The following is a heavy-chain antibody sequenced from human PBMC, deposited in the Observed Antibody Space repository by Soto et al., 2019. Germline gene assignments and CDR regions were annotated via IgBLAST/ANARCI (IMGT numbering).Heavy chain of an antibody. D-gene: IGHD6-13*01. Sequence: QVQLVQSGAEVKKPGSSVKVSCKASGGTFSSYTISWVRQAPGQGLEWMGRIIPILGIANYAQKFQGRVTITADQSTSTAFMELSSLRYEDTAVYYCARDVPLLAAAGTGDDYWGQGTLVTVSS. CDR2: IIPILGIA. CDR1: GGTFSSYT. J-gene: IGHJ4*02. CDR3: ARDVPLLAAAGTGDDY. V-gene: IGHV1-69*08.